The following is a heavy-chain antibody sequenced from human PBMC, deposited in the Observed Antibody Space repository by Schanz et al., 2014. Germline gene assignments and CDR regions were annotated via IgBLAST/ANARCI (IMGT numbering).Heavy chain of an antibody. V-gene: IGHV3-21*01. J-gene: IGHJ3*02. CDR1: SIIFGTYS. D-gene: IGHD5-12*01. CDR2: INSRSNFI. CDR3: AGAVATIRADSFDI. Sequence: EVQLVESGGGLVKPGGSLRLSCTASSIIFGTYSMNWIRQTPKGLVWVSSINSRSNFIYYADSVKGRFTISRDNAKNSLYLQMNSLRAEDTAVYYCAGAVATIRADSFDIWGQGTMVAVSS.